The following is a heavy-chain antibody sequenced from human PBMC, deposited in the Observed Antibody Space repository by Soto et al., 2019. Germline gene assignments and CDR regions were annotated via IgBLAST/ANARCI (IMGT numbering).Heavy chain of an antibody. J-gene: IGHJ4*02. D-gene: IGHD5-12*01. CDR3: ARDYSGYDSQYYFDY. V-gene: IGHV5-51*01. Sequence: LKISCKGSGYSFTSYWIGWVRQMPGKGLEWMGIIYPGDSDTRYSPSFQGQVTISADKSISTAYLQWSSLKASDTAMYYCARDYSGYDSQYYFDYWGQGTLVTVSS. CDR2: IYPGDSDT. CDR1: GYSFTSYW.